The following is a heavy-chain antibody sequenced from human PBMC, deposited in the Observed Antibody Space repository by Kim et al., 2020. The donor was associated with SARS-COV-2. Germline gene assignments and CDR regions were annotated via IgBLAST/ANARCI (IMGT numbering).Heavy chain of an antibody. CDR1: GGSFSGYY. V-gene: IGHV4-34*01. Sequence: SETLSLTCAVYGGSFSGYYWSWIRQPPGKGLEWIGEINHSGSTNYNPSLKSRVTISVDTSKNQFSLKLSSVTAADTAVYYCAGQNTYYYDSSGYRFHYWGQGTLVTVSS. J-gene: IGHJ4*02. D-gene: IGHD3-22*01. CDR3: AGQNTYYYDSSGYRFHY. CDR2: INHSGST.